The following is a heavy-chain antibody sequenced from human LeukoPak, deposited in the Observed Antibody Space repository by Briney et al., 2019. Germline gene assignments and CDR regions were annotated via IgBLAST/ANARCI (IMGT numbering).Heavy chain of an antibody. CDR3: ARDHAMTGYSYGRYFDY. D-gene: IGHD5-18*01. J-gene: IGHJ4*02. CDR1: GGTFSSYA. CDR2: ISYDGSNK. V-gene: IGHV3-30*04. Sequence: SCKASGGTFSSYAMHWVRQAPGKGLEWVAVISYDGSNKYYADSVKGRFTISRDNSKDTLYVQMNSLRAEDTAVYYCARDHAMTGYSYGRYFDYWGQGTLLTVSS.